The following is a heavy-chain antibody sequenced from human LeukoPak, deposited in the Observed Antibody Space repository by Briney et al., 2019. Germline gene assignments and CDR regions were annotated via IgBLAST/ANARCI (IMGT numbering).Heavy chain of an antibody. Sequence: GASVKVSCKASGYTFTSYGISWVRQAPRQGLEWMGWISAYNGNTNYPQKLQGRVTMTTDTSTSTAYMELRSLRSDDTAVYYCARDRKELAKGYDFWSGYYTDYYYYMDVWGKGTTVTVSS. CDR3: ARDRKELAKGYDFWSGYYTDYYYYMDV. J-gene: IGHJ6*03. CDR2: ISAYNGNT. CDR1: GYTFTSYG. D-gene: IGHD3-3*01. V-gene: IGHV1-18*01.